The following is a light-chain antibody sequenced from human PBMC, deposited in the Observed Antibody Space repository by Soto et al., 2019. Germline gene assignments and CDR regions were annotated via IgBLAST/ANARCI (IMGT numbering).Light chain of an antibody. CDR1: SSNIGSNT. CDR2: SNK. CDR3: AAWDDSLNGYV. Sequence: QSVLTQPPSASGTPGQRVTISCSGSSSNIGSNTVNWYQQLPGTAPKLLIYSNKQRPSGVPERFSGSKSGTSASLAFIGFLSEDEADYYCAAWDDSLNGYVFGTGTKVTAL. J-gene: IGLJ1*01. V-gene: IGLV1-44*01.